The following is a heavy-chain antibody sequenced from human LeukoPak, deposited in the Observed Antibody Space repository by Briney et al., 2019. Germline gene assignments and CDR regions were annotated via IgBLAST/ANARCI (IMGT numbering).Heavy chain of an antibody. CDR1: GGSFSGYY. Sequence: PSETLSLTCAVYGGSFSGYYWSWIRQPPGKGLEWNGEINHSGSTNYNPSPKSRVTISVDTSKNQFSLKLSSVTAADTAVYYCARGPYGSGSYRRGTFDYWGQGTLVTVSS. CDR2: INHSGST. CDR3: ARGPYGSGSYRRGTFDY. D-gene: IGHD3-10*01. J-gene: IGHJ4*02. V-gene: IGHV4-34*01.